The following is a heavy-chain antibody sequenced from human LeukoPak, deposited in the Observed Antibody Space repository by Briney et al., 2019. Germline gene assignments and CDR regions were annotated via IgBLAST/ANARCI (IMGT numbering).Heavy chain of an antibody. Sequence: PSETLSLTCTVSGGSISSYYWSWIRQPPGKGLEWIGYIYYSGSTNYNPSLKSRVTISVDTSKNQFSLKLSSVTAADTAVYYCARANSYLAAAVVWGQGTLVTVSS. V-gene: IGHV4-59*01. CDR3: ARANSYLAAAVV. CDR1: GGSISSYY. J-gene: IGHJ4*02. D-gene: IGHD6-13*01. CDR2: IYYSGST.